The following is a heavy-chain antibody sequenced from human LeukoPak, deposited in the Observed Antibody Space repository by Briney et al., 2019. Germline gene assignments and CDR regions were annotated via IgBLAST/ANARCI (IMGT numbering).Heavy chain of an antibody. Sequence: SETLSLTCTVSGDSISDYHWRWIRQPAGKGLEWIGRIYGSGSTSYNPSLQSRVSMPVDTSKNQFSLKLTSVTAADTAVYYCARAPDTAMVTSAFDIWGQGTMVTVSS. D-gene: IGHD5-18*01. CDR1: GDSISDYH. J-gene: IGHJ3*02. CDR3: ARAPDTAMVTSAFDI. V-gene: IGHV4-4*07. CDR2: IYGSGST.